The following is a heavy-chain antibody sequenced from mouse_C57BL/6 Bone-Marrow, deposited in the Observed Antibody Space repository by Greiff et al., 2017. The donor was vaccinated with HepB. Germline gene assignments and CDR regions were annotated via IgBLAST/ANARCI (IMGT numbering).Heavy chain of an antibody. CDR1: EYEFPSYY. J-gene: IGHJ3*01. D-gene: IGHD2-2*01. CDR2: INSDGGST. V-gene: IGHV5-2*01. Sequence: EVMLVESGGGLVQPGESLKLSCESYEYEFPSYYMSWVRKTPEKRLELVAAINSDGGSTNYPDTMKRRFIISRDNTKKTPYLQLSSLRSEDSALYYCARRALLWLRRVAYWGQGTMVTVSA. CDR3: ARRALLWLRRVAY.